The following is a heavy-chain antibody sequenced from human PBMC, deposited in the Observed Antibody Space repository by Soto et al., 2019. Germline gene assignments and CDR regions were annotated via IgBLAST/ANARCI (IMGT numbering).Heavy chain of an antibody. J-gene: IGHJ6*02. CDR1: GGSFSGYY. CDR2: INHSGST. CDR3: ARGLRIQLWLPYYYYGMDV. D-gene: IGHD5-18*01. Sequence: SSETLSLTCAVYGGSFSGYYWSWIRQPPGKGLEWIGEINHSGSTNYNPSLKSRVTISVDTSKNQFSLKLSSVTAADTAVYYCARGLRIQLWLPYYYYGMDVWGQGTTVTVSS. V-gene: IGHV4-34*01.